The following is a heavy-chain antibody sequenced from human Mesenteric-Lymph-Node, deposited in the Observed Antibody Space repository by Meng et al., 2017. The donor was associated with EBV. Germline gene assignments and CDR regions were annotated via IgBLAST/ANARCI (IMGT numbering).Heavy chain of an antibody. Sequence: EVQLVESXXDFVKPGGSLRLSCAASGFTFSNAWMIWVRQAPGKGLEWVGRIKSKTDGGTTDYAAPVKGRFTISRDDSKNTLYLQMHSLKTEDTAVYYCVHTLFGVVIPDYWGQGTLVNVSS. V-gene: IGHV3-15*01. CDR2: IKSKTDGGTT. CDR3: VHTLFGVVIPDY. CDR1: GFTFSNAW. J-gene: IGHJ4*02. D-gene: IGHD3-3*01.